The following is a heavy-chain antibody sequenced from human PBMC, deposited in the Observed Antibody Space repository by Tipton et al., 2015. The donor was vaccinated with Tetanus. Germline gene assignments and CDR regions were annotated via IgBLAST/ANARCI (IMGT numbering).Heavy chain of an antibody. J-gene: IGHJ5*02. CDR1: GYTFSNYA. CDR2: ISAYNGNT. CDR3: ARDSPGRFDP. Sequence: QLVQSGAEVKKPGASVMVSCQASGYTFSNYAVSWVRQAPGQGLEWMGWISAYNGNTNYAQKLQGRVTMTTDTSTSTAYMELRSLRSDDTAVYYCARDSPGRFDPWGQGTLVTVSS. V-gene: IGHV1-18*01.